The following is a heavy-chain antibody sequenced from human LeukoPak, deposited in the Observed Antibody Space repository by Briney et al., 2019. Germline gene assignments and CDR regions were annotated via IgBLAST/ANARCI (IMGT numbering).Heavy chain of an antibody. V-gene: IGHV3-33*01. J-gene: IGHJ6*03. D-gene: IGHD1-1*01. Sequence: PGGSLRLSCAASGFIFSDHSMHWVRQAPGKGLEWVALIWSGSTTGLHSASVEGRFTISRDRNTLYLQMNSLKAEDSAVYFCARDIWNDARYFMDVWGIGTTVTVSS. CDR1: GFIFSDHS. CDR2: IWSGSTTG. CDR3: ARDIWNDARYFMDV.